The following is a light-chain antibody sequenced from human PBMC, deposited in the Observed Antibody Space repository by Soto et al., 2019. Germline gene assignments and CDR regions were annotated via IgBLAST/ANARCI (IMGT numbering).Light chain of an antibody. CDR3: TSYTSSSTPWV. CDR1: TSDVGGYNY. J-gene: IGLJ3*02. Sequence: QSVLTQPASVSGSPGQSITISCTGTTSDVGGYNYVSWYQQYPGKAPKLIVYDASNRPSRVSNRFSGSRSGNTASLTISGLQAEDEADYYCTSYTSSSTPWVFGGGTKLTV. V-gene: IGLV2-14*01. CDR2: DAS.